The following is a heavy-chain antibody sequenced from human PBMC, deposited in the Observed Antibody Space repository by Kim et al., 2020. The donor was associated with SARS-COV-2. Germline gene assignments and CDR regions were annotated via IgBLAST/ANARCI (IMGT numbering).Heavy chain of an antibody. CDR1: GFTFSDYY. CDR2: ISGGGTDT. CDR3: TRDPRAADY. J-gene: IGHJ4*02. Sequence: GGSLRLSCEASGFTFSDYYMTWIRQAPGKGPELLSYISGGGTDTKYADSVKGRFTTSRDNAKNSLYLQMNSLRVEDTAIYYCTRDPRAADYWGQGTLVSVSS. D-gene: IGHD6-13*01. V-gene: IGHV3-11*06.